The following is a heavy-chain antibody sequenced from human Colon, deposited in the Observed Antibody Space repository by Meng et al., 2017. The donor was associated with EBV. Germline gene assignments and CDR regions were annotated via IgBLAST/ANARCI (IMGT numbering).Heavy chain of an antibody. CDR2: ISCYNGDT. V-gene: IGHV1-18*01. CDR3: ARDPSNTSGRYAYFDY. CDR1: GYTFTHHG. Sequence: VQLVQSGAEVKKPGDSVKVSCKASGYTFTHHGISWIRQAPGQGLEWMGWISCYNGDTMYAQKFQGRVTMTTDRSTSTAYMDLRSLRSDDTAVYYCARDPSNTSGRYAYFDYWGQGTLVTVSS. D-gene: IGHD6-19*01. J-gene: IGHJ4*02.